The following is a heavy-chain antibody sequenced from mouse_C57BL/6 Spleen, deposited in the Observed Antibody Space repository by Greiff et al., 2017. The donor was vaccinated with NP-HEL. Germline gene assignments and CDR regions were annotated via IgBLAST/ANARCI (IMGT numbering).Heavy chain of an antibody. Sequence: QVQLQQPGAELVRPGSSVKLSCKASGYTFTSYWMDWVKQRPGQGLEWIGNIYPSDSETHYNQKFKDKATLTVDKSSSTAYMQLSSLTSEDSAVYYCARSRYYGSSGYFDYWGQGTTLTVSS. D-gene: IGHD1-1*01. V-gene: IGHV1-61*01. CDR1: GYTFTSYW. CDR3: ARSRYYGSSGYFDY. CDR2: IYPSDSET. J-gene: IGHJ2*01.